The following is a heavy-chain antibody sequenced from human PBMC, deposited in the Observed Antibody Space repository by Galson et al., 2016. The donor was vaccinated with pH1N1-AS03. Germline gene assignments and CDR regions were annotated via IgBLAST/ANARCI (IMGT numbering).Heavy chain of an antibody. CDR3: ASSRIAAHTYYYHGIDV. Sequence: QSGAEVKKPGESLKISCKGSGHIFANYWIGWVRQTPGKGLEWMGLIYPGDSDTRYSPSFQGQVTISADKSLSTAYLQWSSLKASDTAMYYLASSRIAAHTYYYHGIDVWGQGTTVTVSS. CDR1: GHIFANYW. D-gene: IGHD6-6*01. CDR2: IYPGDSDT. J-gene: IGHJ6*02. V-gene: IGHV5-51*01.